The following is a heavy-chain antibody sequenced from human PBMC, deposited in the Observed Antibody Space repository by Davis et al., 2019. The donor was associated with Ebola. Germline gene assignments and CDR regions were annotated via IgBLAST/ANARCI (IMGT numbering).Heavy chain of an antibody. CDR2: FYYIGST. Sequence: SEALSLTCTVSGGSISSATHSWDWIRQPPGKGLEWIGSFYYIGSTYYNPSLKSRVTISADTSKNQLSLRLSSVTAADTAVYYCARRRRDYQDSSAFYSYFESWGQGTLVTVSS. J-gene: IGHJ4*02. CDR1: GGSISSATHS. CDR3: ARRRRDYQDSSAFYSYFES. D-gene: IGHD3-22*01. V-gene: IGHV4-39*01.